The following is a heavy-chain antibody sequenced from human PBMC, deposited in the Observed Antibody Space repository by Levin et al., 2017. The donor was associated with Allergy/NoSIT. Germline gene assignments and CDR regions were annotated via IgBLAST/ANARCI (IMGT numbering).Heavy chain of an antibody. CDR2: INHSGST. V-gene: IGHV4-34*01. D-gene: IGHD6-13*01. CDR1: GGSFSGYY. J-gene: IGHJ6*02. Sequence: SETLSLTCAVYGGSFSGYYWSWIRQPPGKGLEWIGEINHSGSTNYNPSLKSRVTISVDTSKNQFSLKLSSVTAADTAVYYCARGAAAGAPKLPREQNYYYGMDVWGQGTTVTVSS. CDR3: ARGAAAGAPKLPREQNYYYGMDV.